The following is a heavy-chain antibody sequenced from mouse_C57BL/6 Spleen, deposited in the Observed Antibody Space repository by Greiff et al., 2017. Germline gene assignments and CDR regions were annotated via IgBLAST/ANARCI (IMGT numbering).Heavy chain of an antibody. V-gene: IGHV1-66*01. Sequence: QVQLKESGPELVKPGASVKISCKASGYSFTSYYIHWVKQRPGQGLEWIGRIYPGSGNTKYNEKFKGKATLTADTSSSTAYMQLSSLTSEDSAVYYCARNDEDAMDYWGQGTSVTVSS. CDR3: ARNDEDAMDY. CDR1: GYSFTSYY. J-gene: IGHJ4*01. D-gene: IGHD2-12*01. CDR2: IYPGSGNT.